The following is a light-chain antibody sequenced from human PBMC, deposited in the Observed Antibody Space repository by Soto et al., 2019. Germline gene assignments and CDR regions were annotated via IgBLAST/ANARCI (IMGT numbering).Light chain of an antibody. CDR2: KTS. Sequence: DTQMTQSPSTLSASVGDRVTITCRASQSIGSWLAWYQQKPGKAPNLLIYKTSILENGVPSRFSGSGSGTEFTLSISSLQPDDFATYYCQQYNSYPWTFGQGTKVDIK. CDR1: QSIGSW. V-gene: IGKV1-5*03. J-gene: IGKJ1*01. CDR3: QQYNSYPWT.